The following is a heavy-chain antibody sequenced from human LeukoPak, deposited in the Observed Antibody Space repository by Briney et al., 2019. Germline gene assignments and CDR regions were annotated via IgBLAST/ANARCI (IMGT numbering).Heavy chain of an antibody. CDR1: GFTFSSYS. D-gene: IGHD1-26*01. CDR2: ISSSSSYI. J-gene: IGHJ4*02. V-gene: IGHV3-21*01. CDR3: ARGATRLRYYFDY. Sequence: GGSLRLSCAASGFTFSSYSRNWVRQAPGKGLEWVSSISSSSSYIYYADSVKGRFTISRDNAKNSPYLQMNSLRAEDTAVYYCARGATRLRYYFDYWGQGTLVTVSS.